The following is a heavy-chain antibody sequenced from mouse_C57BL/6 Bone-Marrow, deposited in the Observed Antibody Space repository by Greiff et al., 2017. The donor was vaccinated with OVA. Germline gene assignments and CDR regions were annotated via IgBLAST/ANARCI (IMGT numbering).Heavy chain of an antibody. CDR3: ARGVYYYGCSYVWFAY. V-gene: IGHV1-55*01. CDR1: GYTFTSYW. J-gene: IGHJ3*01. Sequence: QVQLQQPGAELVKPGASVKMSCKASGYTFTSYWITWVKQRPGQGLEWIGDIYPGSGSTYYNEKFKSKATLTVDTSSSTAYMQLSSLTSEDSAVYYCARGVYYYGCSYVWFAYWGQGTLVTVSA. CDR2: IYPGSGST. D-gene: IGHD1-1*01.